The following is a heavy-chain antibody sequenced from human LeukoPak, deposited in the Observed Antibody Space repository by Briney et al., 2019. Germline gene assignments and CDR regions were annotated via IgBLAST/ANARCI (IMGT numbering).Heavy chain of an antibody. J-gene: IGHJ4*02. CDR2: ISSSGSTE. CDR3: ASLRPRQQLVVDS. CDR1: GFTFSSYE. D-gene: IGHD6-13*01. V-gene: IGHV3-48*03. Sequence: GGSLRLSCEASGFTFSSYEMNWVRQAPGKGLEWVSYISSSGSTEYYADSVKGRFTISRDNAMHSLFLQVNSLRVEDTAVYYCASLRPRQQLVVDSWGQGTLVAVSS.